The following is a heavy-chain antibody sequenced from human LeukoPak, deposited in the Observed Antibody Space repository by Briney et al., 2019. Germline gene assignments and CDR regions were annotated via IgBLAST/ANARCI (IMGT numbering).Heavy chain of an antibody. CDR1: GFTVSSNY. V-gene: IGHV3-53*01. J-gene: IGHJ5*02. CDR2: IYSGGST. CDR3: ARDLANFGLDP. Sequence: PGGSLRLSCAASGFTVSSNYMSWVRQAPGKGLEWVSVIYSGGSTCYADSVKGRFTISRDNSKNTLYLQMNSLRAEDTAVYYCARDLANFGLDPWGQGTLVTVSS. D-gene: IGHD3-16*01.